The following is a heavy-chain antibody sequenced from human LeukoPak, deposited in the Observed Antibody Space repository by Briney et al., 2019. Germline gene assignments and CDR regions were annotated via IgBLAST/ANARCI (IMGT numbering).Heavy chain of an antibody. CDR3: ARGGRSWSGSHNWFDP. CDR1: GYTFTGYY. J-gene: IGHJ5*02. Sequence: GASVKVSCKASGYTFTGYYMHWVRQAPGQGLEWMGWINPNSGGTNYAQKFQGRVTMTRDTSISTAYMELSRLRSDDTAVYYCARGGRSWSGSHNWFDPWGQGTLVTVSS. V-gene: IGHV1-2*02. CDR2: INPNSGGT. D-gene: IGHD3-3*01.